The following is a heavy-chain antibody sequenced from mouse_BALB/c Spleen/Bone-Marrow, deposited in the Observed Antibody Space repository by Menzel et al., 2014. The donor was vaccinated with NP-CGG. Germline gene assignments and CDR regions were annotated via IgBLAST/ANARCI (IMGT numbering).Heavy chain of an antibody. V-gene: IGHV1-52*01. D-gene: IGHD2-10*02. Sequence: QVQLKESGAELVRPGTSVELSCKASGYTFTSYWMNWVKQRPEQGLGWIGRIDPYDSETHYNQKFKDKAILTVDKSSSTAYMQLSSLTSEDSAVYYCARRALDAMDYWGQGTSVTVSS. CDR1: GYTFTSYW. J-gene: IGHJ4*01. CDR2: IDPYDSET. CDR3: ARRALDAMDY.